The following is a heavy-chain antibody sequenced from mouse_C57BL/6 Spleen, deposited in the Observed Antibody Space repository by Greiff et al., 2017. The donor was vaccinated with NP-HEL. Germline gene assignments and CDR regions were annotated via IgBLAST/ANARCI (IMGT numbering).Heavy chain of an antibody. CDR1: GFNIKDDY. CDR2: IDPENGDT. Sequence: VQLQQSGAELVRPGASVKLSCTASGFNIKDDYMHWVKQRPEQGLEWIGWIDPENGDTEYASKFQGKATITADTSANTAYLQLSSLTSEDTAVYYCARPNWEGGFAYWGQGTLVTVSA. J-gene: IGHJ3*01. V-gene: IGHV14-4*01. D-gene: IGHD4-1*01. CDR3: ARPNWEGGFAY.